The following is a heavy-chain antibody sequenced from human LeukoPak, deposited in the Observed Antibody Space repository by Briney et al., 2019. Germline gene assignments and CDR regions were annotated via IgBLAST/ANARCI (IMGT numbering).Heavy chain of an antibody. V-gene: IGHV3-74*01. Sequence: GGSLRLACAASGLTFHNTWMHWIRQAPGEGLVWVSRIINDGITTTYADSVKGRFTISRDNAKKTLYLQMNSLRADDTAVYYCAADGEYAFLVWGQGTMVTVSS. CDR2: IINDGITT. CDR1: GLTFHNTW. J-gene: IGHJ3*01. D-gene: IGHD2/OR15-2a*01. CDR3: AADGEYAFLV.